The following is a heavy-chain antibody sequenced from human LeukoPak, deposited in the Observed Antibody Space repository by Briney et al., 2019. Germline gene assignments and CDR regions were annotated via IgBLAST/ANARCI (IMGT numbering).Heavy chain of an antibody. CDR2: MSNDGSNK. V-gene: IGHV3-30*03. J-gene: IGHJ4*02. D-gene: IGHD2-2*02. Sequence: GRSLRLSCAASGLTFSSYGMHWVRQAPGKGLEWVAAMSNDGSNKNYADSVKGRFTISRDNSKNTLCLQMNSLRVEDTAVYYCAMGMCGTNCFTPDYWGQGTLVTVSS. CDR1: GLTFSSYG. CDR3: AMGMCGTNCFTPDY.